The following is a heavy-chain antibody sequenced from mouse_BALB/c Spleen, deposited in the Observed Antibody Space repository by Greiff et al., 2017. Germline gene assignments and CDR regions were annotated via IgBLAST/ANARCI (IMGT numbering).Heavy chain of an antibody. CDR1: GYTFTDYA. Sequence: VQLQQSGAELVRPGVSVKISCKGSGYTFTDYAMHWVKQSHAKSLEWIGVISTYYGDASYNQKFKGKATMTVDKSSSTAYMELARLTSEDSAIYYCARGERGSMDYWGQGTSVTVSS. J-gene: IGHJ4*01. CDR3: ARGERGSMDY. V-gene: IGHV1S137*01. CDR2: ISTYYGDA.